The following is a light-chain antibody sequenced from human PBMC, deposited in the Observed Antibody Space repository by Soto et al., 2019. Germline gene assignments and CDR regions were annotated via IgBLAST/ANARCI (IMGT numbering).Light chain of an antibody. J-gene: IGKJ2*01. CDR2: GES. Sequence: EIVMTQSPATLSVSPGERATLSCRASQSVSSNLAWYQQKPGQAPRLLIYGESTRATGIPARFSGSGSGTVFTLPISSLQSEDFAVYYCLQYNNWPLYTFGYGTKLEIK. CDR1: QSVSSN. V-gene: IGKV3-15*01. CDR3: LQYNNWPLYT.